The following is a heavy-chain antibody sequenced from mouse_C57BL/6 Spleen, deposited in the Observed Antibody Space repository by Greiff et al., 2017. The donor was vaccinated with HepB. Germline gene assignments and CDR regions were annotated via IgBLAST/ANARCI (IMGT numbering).Heavy chain of an antibody. CDR3: TTRGDYDGAWFAY. J-gene: IGHJ3*01. D-gene: IGHD2-4*01. Sequence: VQLQQSGAELVRPGASVTLSCKASGYTFTDYEMHWVKQTPVHGLEWIGAIDPETGGTAYNQKFKGKAILTADKSSSTAYMELRSLTSEDSAVYYCTTRGDYDGAWFAYWGQGTLVTVSA. CDR1: GYTFTDYE. CDR2: IDPETGGT. V-gene: IGHV1-15*01.